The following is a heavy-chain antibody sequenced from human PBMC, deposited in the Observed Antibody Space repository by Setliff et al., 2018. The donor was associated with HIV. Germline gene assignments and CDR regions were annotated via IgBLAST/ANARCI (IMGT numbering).Heavy chain of an antibody. Sequence: SETLSLTCAVYGGSFSGYYWSWIRQPPGKGLEWIGEINHSGSTNYNPSLKSRVTISVDTSKNQFSLKLSSVTAADTAVYYCARLGPYMYYFDYWGQGTLVTV. J-gene: IGHJ4*02. D-gene: IGHD1-1*01. V-gene: IGHV4-34*01. CDR3: ARLGPYMYYFDY. CDR2: INHSGST. CDR1: GGSFSGYY.